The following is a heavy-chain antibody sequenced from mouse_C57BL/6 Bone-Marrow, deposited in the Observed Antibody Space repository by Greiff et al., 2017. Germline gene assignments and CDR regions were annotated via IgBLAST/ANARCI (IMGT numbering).Heavy chain of an antibody. CDR2: IWRGGST. D-gene: IGHD1-1*01. Sequence: QVQLKESGPGLVQPSQSLSITCTVSGFSLTSYGVHWVRQSPGKGLEWLGVIWRGGSTDYNAAFMSRLSITKDNSKSQVFFKMNSLQADDTAIYYCAKNRNYGSSYYWYFDVWGTGTTVTVSS. V-gene: IGHV2-5*01. CDR1: GFSLTSYG. J-gene: IGHJ1*03. CDR3: AKNRNYGSSYYWYFDV.